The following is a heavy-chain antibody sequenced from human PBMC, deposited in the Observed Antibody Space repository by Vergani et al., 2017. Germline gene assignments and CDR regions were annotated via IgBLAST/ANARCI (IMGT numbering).Heavy chain of an antibody. Sequence: QVQLVESGGGVVQRGGSLRLSCATSGFTLSNSDMQWIRQGPGKGLEFVAFIQFDGSNQYYADSVKGRFTLSRDSSKNTLYLQKNSLRTDDTSTYYCAKHFRGWGIDYWGQGTQVIVSS. V-gene: IGHV3-30*02. J-gene: IGHJ4*02. D-gene: IGHD3-16*01. CDR1: GFTLSNSD. CDR3: AKHFRGWGIDY. CDR2: IQFDGSNQ.